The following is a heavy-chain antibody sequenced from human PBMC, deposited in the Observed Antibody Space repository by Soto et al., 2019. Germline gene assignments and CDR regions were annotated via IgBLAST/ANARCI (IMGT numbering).Heavy chain of an antibody. CDR2: IYYSGST. D-gene: IGHD1-26*01. Sequence: PSETLSLTCTVSGGSISSGGYYWSWIRQHPGKGLEWIGYIYYSGSTYYNPSLKSRVTISVDTSKNQFSLKLSSVTAADTAVCYCARESPLLYYMDVWGKGTTVTVSS. J-gene: IGHJ6*03. V-gene: IGHV4-31*03. CDR3: ARESPLLYYMDV. CDR1: GGSISSGGYY.